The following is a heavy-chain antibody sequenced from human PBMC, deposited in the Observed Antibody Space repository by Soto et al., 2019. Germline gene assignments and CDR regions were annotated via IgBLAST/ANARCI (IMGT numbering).Heavy chain of an antibody. CDR2: ISGSGRST. V-gene: IGHV3-23*01. Sequence: EEQLLGSGGGLVQPGGSLRLSCAASGFTCSDYDMSWVRQGPGKGLAWVSAISGSGRSTYYAESVKGRFTISRANSKNTLYLQMNSLRAEDTALDYCARDGRGVLDPWGQGIPVTVSS. CDR1: GFTCSDYD. J-gene: IGHJ5*02. CDR3: ARDGRGVLDP.